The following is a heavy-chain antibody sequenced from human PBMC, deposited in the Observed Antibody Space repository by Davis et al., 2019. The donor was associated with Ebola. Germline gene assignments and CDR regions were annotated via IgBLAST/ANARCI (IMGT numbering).Heavy chain of an antibody. V-gene: IGHV4-39*01. CDR2: IYYSGST. D-gene: IGHD4-17*01. J-gene: IGHJ6*02. CDR3: ARQSVKAYYYGMDV. Sequence: MPSETLSPTCTVSGGSISSSSYYCGWIRQPPGKGLEWIGSIYYSGSTYYNPSLKSRVTISVDTSKNQFSLKLSSVTAADTAVYYCARQSVKAYYYGMDVWGQGTTVTVSS. CDR1: GGSISSSSYY.